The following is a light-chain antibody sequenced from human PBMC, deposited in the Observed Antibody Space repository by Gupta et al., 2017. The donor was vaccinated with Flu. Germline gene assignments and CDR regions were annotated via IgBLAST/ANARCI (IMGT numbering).Light chain of an antibody. CDR2: SNN. Sequence: RGTISCSGSTSNIGNNFVYWYQQLPGTGHKLLIISNNQRTSGVPNRFSGSKSGTSASRDIDGLRSEDEADDYCAGWDDTLSAWEFGRGTKLTVL. CDR3: AGWDDTLSAWE. J-gene: IGLJ3*02. CDR1: TSNIGNNF. V-gene: IGLV1-47*02.